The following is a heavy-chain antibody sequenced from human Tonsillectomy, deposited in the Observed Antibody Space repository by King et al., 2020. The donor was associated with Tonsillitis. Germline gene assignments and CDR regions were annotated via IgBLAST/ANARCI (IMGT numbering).Heavy chain of an antibody. CDR1: GGSISSGGYY. CDR3: ASYHCSGTTCYWGY. Sequence: QLQESGPGLVKPSQTLSLTCSVSGGSISSGGYYWGGLLQHPGRRLGWIGNIYYSGGTYNNPSLKSRVTMSVDTSKNQFSLRLTSLTAADTAVYFCASYHCSGTTCYWGYWGQGTLVTVSS. CDR2: IYYSGGT. V-gene: IGHV4-31*03. D-gene: IGHD2-2*01. J-gene: IGHJ4*02.